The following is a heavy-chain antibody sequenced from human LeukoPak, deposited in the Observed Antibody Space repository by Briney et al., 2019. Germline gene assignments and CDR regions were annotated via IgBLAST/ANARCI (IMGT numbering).Heavy chain of an antibody. CDR2: ISSSSSYI. J-gene: IGHJ4*02. CDR3: ARWLQTGAADY. D-gene: IGHD5-24*01. Sequence: GGSLRLSCAASGFTSSSYSMNWVRQAPGKGLEWVSSISSSSSYIYYADSVKGRFTISRDNAKNSLYLQMNSLRAEDTAVYYCARWLQTGAADYWGQGTLVTVSS. CDR1: GFTSSSYS. V-gene: IGHV3-21*01.